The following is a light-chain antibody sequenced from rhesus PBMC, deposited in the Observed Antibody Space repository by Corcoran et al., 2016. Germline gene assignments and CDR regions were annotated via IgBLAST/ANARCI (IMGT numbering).Light chain of an antibody. J-gene: IGKJ2*01. CDR3: QQHDNSPYS. Sequence: DIQMTQSPSSLSASVGDRVTITCRASQGISNWLAWYQQKPGKAPKLLIYRASNLETGVPSRLSGSGSRTDFTLTISSLQPEDIATYYCQQHDNSPYSFGPGTKVEIK. CDR2: RAS. CDR1: QGISNW. V-gene: IGKV1-69*01.